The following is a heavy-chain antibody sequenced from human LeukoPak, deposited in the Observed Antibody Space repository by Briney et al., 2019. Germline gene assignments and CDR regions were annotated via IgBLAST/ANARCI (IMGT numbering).Heavy chain of an antibody. CDR3: ARSGVTMVRGVTLNWFDP. V-gene: IGHV1-2*02. J-gene: IGHJ5*02. CDR2: INPNSGGT. D-gene: IGHD3-10*01. CDR1: GYTFTGYY. Sequence: ASVKVSCKASGYTFTGYYMHWVRQAPGQGLEWMGWINPNSGGTNYAQKFQGRVTMTRDTSISTAYMELSRLRSDDTAVYYCARSGVTMVRGVTLNWFDPWGQGTLVTVSS.